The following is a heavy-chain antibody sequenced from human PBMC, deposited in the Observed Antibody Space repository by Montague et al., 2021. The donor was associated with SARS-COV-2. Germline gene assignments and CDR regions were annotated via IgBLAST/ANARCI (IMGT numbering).Heavy chain of an antibody. V-gene: IGHV2-70*01. J-gene: IGHJ2*01. CDR3: ARIPEYSSGGGPDWCFDL. CDR2: IDWDDDT. D-gene: IGHD6-19*01. CDR1: GFSVSTSGLG. Sequence: PALVKPTQTLTLTCTFSGFSVSTSGLGVSWIRQPPGKALEWLALIDWDDDTYYSTSLKTRLAISKDTSKNQVVLTMTDMDPVDTGTYYCARIPEYSSGGGPDWCFDLWGRGTLVTVSS.